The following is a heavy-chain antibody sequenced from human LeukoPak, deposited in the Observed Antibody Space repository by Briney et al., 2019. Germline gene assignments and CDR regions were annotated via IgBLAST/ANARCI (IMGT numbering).Heavy chain of an antibody. CDR2: IYTSGST. CDR1: GGSISSYY. D-gene: IGHD3-9*01. V-gene: IGHV4-4*07. CDR3: AREYYDILTGYRRLDY. Sequence: SETLSLTCTVSGGSISSYYWSWIRQPAGKGLEWIGRIYTSGSTNYNPSLKSRVTMSVDTSKNQFSLKLSSVTAADTAVYYCAREYYDILTGYRRLDYWGQGTPVTVSS. J-gene: IGHJ4*02.